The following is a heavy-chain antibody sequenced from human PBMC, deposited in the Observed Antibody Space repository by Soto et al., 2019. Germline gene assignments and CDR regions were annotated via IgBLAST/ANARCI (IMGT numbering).Heavy chain of an antibody. CDR2: VSGSGSRT. D-gene: IGHD7-27*01. Sequence: EVQLLESGGGLVQPGGSLRLSCATSGFTFSNYAMSWVRQAPGKGLEWVSGVSGSGSRTYYADSVKGRFTISRDNSKNTLHLQMNSLRVDDTAVYYCAGNLELGTRWDDYWGPGTLVTVSS. V-gene: IGHV3-23*01. CDR3: AGNLELGTRWDDY. CDR1: GFTFSNYA. J-gene: IGHJ4*02.